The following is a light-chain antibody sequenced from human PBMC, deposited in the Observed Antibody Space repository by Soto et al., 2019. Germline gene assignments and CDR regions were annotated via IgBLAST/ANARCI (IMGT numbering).Light chain of an antibody. V-gene: IGKV1-6*01. CDR2: AAS. Sequence: IQMTQSPSTLSASVGDRGTITCRASQNVENYLAWYQQKPGKAPKLLIYAASSLQSGVPSRFSGSGSGTDFTLTTSSLQPEDFATYYCLQDYNYPWTFGQGTKVDIK. J-gene: IGKJ1*01. CDR3: LQDYNYPWT. CDR1: QNVENY.